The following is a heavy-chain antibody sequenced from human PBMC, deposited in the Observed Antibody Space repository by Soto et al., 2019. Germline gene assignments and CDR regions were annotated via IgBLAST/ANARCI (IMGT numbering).Heavy chain of an antibody. D-gene: IGHD5-12*01. Sequence: QITLKESGPTLVKPTQTLTLTCTFSGFSLSTSGVGVGWIRQPPEKALEWLALIYWDDDNRYSPSLKSRLTIAKDTSKNQVVLTMTNMDPVDTATYYGAHARRRYDAFDIWGQGTMVTVSS. CDR3: AHARRRYDAFDI. V-gene: IGHV2-5*02. CDR1: GFSLSTSGVG. CDR2: IYWDDDN. J-gene: IGHJ3*02.